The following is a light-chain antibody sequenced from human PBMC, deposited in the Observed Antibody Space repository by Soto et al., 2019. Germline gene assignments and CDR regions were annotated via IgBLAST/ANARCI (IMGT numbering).Light chain of an antibody. CDR1: SIDVGHPYNY. CDR3: SSYRSSTTLVV. V-gene: IGLV2-14*03. J-gene: IGLJ2*01. CDR2: GVS. Sequence: QSALTQPASVSGSPGQSITISCTGTSIDVGHPYNYVSWYQQYPGKAPKLLILGVSNRPSGISGRFSGSKSGNTASLTISGLQPEDEADYYCSSYRSSTTLVVFGGGTQLTVL.